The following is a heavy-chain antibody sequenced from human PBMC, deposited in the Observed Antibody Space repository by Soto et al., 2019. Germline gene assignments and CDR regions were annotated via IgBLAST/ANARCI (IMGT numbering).Heavy chain of an antibody. CDR2: IGPDGTTT. V-gene: IGHV3-74*01. Sequence: GSLRLSCAASGFTFSSHWMHWVRQAPGKGLVWVSHIGPDGTTTRDADSVQGRFTISRDNARNTLYLQMDSLRDEDTAVYYCARDNNWSYDYWGQGIQVTVSS. CDR3: ARDNNWSYDY. CDR1: GFTFSSHW. J-gene: IGHJ4*02. D-gene: IGHD1-1*01.